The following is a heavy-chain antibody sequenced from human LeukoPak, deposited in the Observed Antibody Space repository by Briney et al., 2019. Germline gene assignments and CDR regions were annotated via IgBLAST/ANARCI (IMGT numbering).Heavy chain of an antibody. J-gene: IGHJ4*02. D-gene: IGHD3-3*01. V-gene: IGHV4/OR15-8*01. CDR3: AREGGFYRPLDY. CDR1: GGSITTTNW. Sequence: SETLSLTCGVPGGSITTTNWWTWVRQPPGKGLEWIGEVHLDGRPNYNPSLESRLTISVDLSENHISLRLTSVTAADTAVYYCAREGGFYRPLDYSGQGTLVTVSS. CDR2: VHLDGRP.